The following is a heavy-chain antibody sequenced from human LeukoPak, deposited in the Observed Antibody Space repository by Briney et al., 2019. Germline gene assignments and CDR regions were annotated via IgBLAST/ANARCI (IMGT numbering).Heavy chain of an antibody. CDR2: IRSKAYGGTT. CDR3: TRDHIVVVPAAMRPYYYYGMDV. V-gene: IGHV3-49*04. Sequence: GGSLRLSCTASGFTFGDYAMSWVRQAPGKGLEWGGFIRSKAYGGTTEYAASVKGRFTISRDDSKSIAYLQMNSLKTEDTAVYYCTRDHIVVVPAAMRPYYYYGMDVWGKGTTVTVSS. J-gene: IGHJ6*04. CDR1: GFTFGDYA. D-gene: IGHD2-2*01.